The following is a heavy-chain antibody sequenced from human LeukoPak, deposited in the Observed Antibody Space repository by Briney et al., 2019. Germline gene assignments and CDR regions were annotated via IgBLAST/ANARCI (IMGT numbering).Heavy chain of an antibody. V-gene: IGHV4-59*01. J-gene: IGHJ4*02. D-gene: IGHD6-13*01. CDR2: IYYSGST. CDR3: ARANGGSWYELNY. Sequence: SETLSLTCTVSGGSISSYYWSWIRQPPGKGLGWIGYIYYSGSTNYNPSLKSRVTISVDTSKNQFSLKLSSVTAADTAVYYCARANGGSWYELNYWGKETLVTVP. CDR1: GGSISSYY.